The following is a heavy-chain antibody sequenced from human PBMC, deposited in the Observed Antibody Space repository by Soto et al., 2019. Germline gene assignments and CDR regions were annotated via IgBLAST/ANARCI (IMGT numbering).Heavy chain of an antibody. V-gene: IGHV3-23*01. J-gene: IGHJ4*02. CDR2: ISGSGGST. Sequence: EVPLLESGGGLVQPGGSLRLSCAASGFTFSSYAMSWVRQAPGKGLEWVSAISGSGGSTYYADSVKGRFTISRDNSKNTLYLQMNSLRAEDTAVYYCAKDQLVVVAATSGNWGQGTLVTVSS. CDR3: AKDQLVVVAATSGN. D-gene: IGHD2-15*01. CDR1: GFTFSSYA.